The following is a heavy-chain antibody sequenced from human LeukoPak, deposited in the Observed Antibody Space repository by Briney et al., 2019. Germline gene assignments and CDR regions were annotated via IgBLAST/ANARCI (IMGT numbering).Heavy chain of an antibody. Sequence: PGGSLRLSCAASGFTFSNYNMNWVRQAPGKGLEWVSYISPSSRLIYYADSVKGRFTISRDNAKNSLYLQMNSLRDEDTAVYYCARDRWERWLLGTWGQGTLVTVSS. CDR3: ARDRWERWLLGT. J-gene: IGHJ5*02. D-gene: IGHD5-24*01. CDR2: ISPSSRLI. CDR1: GFTFSNYN. V-gene: IGHV3-48*02.